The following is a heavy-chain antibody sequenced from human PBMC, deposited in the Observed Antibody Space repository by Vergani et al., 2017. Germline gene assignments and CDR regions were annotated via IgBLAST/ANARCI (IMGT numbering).Heavy chain of an antibody. V-gene: IGHV1-69*01. J-gene: IGHJ3*02. CDR3: ARRSLGREGCYLGCAFDI. CDR2: IIPIFGTA. CDR1: GGTFSSYA. Sequence: QVQLVQSGAEVKKPGSSVKVSCKASGGTFSSYAISWVRQAPGQGLEWMGGIIPIFGTANYAQKFQGRVTITADESTSTAYMELISLRSEDTAVYYCARRSLGREGCYLGCAFDIWGQGTMVTVSS. D-gene: IGHD3-16*01.